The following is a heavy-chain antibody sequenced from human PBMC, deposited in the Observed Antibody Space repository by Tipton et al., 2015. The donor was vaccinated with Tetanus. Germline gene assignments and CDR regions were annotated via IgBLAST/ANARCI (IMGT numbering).Heavy chain of an antibody. CDR3: AKAPNRISRAYDC. CDR1: GFIFSNYG. J-gene: IGHJ4*02. V-gene: IGHV3-30*18. D-gene: IGHD1-14*01. CDR2: LSYHGTKE. Sequence: SLRLSCAASGFIFSNYGMHWVRQSPGKGLEWVAVLSYHGTKEYYTDSVKGRFTISRDNSNNTVYLQMSSLRPEDTAVYYCAKAPNRISRAYDCWGQGTQVTVSS.